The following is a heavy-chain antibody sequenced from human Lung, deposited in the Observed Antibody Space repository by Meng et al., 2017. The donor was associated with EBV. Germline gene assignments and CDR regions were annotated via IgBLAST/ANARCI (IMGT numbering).Heavy chain of an antibody. Sequence: VPPQQWGAELLKPSDPLSLTCGVYGGSFSGYYWSWIRQPPGKGLEWIGEINHSGSTNYNPSLKSRVTISVDTSKNQFSLKLSSVTAADTAVYYCARGGWSSSWGNWGQGTLVTVSS. CDR2: INHSGST. V-gene: IGHV4-34*01. CDR3: ARGGWSSSWGN. D-gene: IGHD6-13*01. CDR1: GGSFSGYY. J-gene: IGHJ4*02.